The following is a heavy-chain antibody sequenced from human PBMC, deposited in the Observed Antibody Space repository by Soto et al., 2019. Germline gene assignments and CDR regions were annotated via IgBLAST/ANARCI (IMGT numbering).Heavy chain of an antibody. CDR1: GYTFTSYG. V-gene: IGHV1-18*01. J-gene: IGHJ4*02. D-gene: IGHD1-1*01. CDR2: ISAHNGNT. CDR3: ARGRYGDY. Sequence: QIHLVQSGAEVKKPGASVKVSCKGSGYTFTSYGITWVRQAPGQGLEWMGWISAHNGNTDYAQKLQGRVTVTRDTSTSTAYMELRSLRSDDTAVYYCARGRYGDYWGQGALVTVSS.